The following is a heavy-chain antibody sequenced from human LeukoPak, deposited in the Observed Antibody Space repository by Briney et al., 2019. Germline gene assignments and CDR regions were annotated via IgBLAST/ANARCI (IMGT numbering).Heavy chain of an antibody. CDR3: ARRHSSGYFYFDS. CDR2: IYHSGST. Sequence: SETLSLTCTVSGGSITSYYWSWIRQPPGKGLEWIGYIYHSGSTNYNPSLKSRVTISVDTSKNQFSLKLSSVTAADTAVYYCARRHSSGYFYFDSWGQGALVTASS. CDR1: GGSITSYY. V-gene: IGHV4-59*08. J-gene: IGHJ4*02. D-gene: IGHD3-22*01.